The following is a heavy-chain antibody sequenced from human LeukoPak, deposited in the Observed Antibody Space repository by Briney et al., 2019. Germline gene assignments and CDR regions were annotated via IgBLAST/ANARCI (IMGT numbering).Heavy chain of an antibody. CDR2: ISSHGGST. V-gene: IGHV3-64*01. Sequence: GGSLRLSCAASGFTFSNYAMHWVRQAPGRGLEYVSAISSHGGSTYYANSVKGRFTISRDNSENTLYLQMGSLRAEDMAVYYCARVGSSGTVKYFDYWGQGTLVTVSS. D-gene: IGHD4-11*01. CDR1: GFTFSNYA. CDR3: ARVGSSGTVKYFDY. J-gene: IGHJ4*02.